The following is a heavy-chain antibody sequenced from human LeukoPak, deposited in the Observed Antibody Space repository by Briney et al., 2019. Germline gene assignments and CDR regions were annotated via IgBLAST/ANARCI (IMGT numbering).Heavy chain of an antibody. CDR3: ARGRHWYYFDY. J-gene: IGHJ4*02. Sequence: SETLSLTCAVYGGSFSGYYWSWIRQPPGKGLEWIGEINHSGSTNYNPSLKSRVTISVDTSKDQFSLKLSSVTAADTAVYYCARGRHWYYFDYWGQGTLVTVSS. V-gene: IGHV4-34*01. CDR2: INHSGST. D-gene: IGHD2-8*02. CDR1: GGSFSGYY.